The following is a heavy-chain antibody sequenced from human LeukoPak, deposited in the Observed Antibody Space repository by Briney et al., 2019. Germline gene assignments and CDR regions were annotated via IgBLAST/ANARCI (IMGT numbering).Heavy chain of an antibody. CDR3: ASRPYYGSGHFDY. D-gene: IGHD3-10*01. Sequence: SETLSLTCTVSGVSISSGDYYWGWIRQPPGKGREWIGYIDYSGSTYYNPSPKRRVTISVDTSKNQFSQKRSCVTAADPAVYYCASRPYYGSGHFDYWRQAPLVTVSS. V-gene: IGHV4-30-4*01. CDR1: GVSISSGDYY. J-gene: IGHJ4*02. CDR2: IDYSGST.